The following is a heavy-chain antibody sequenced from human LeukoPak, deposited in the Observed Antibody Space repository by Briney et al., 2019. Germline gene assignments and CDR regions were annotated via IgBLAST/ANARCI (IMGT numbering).Heavy chain of an antibody. CDR2: MNPNSGNT. V-gene: IGHV1-8*03. J-gene: IGHJ4*02. CDR1: GYTFTSYD. D-gene: IGHD6-19*01. Sequence: ASVKVSCKASGYTFTSYDINWVRQATGQRLEWMGWMNPNSGNTGYAQKFQGRVTITRNTSISTAYMDLSSLRSEDTAVYYCARGVVRGGWHHLFDYWGQGTLVTVSS. CDR3: ARGVVRGGWHHLFDY.